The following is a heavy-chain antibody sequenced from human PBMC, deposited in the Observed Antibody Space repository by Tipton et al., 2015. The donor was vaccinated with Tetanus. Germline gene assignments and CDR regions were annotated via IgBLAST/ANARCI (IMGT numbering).Heavy chain of an antibody. Sequence: GLVKPSETLSLTCSVSGGSIDSSNYYWAWVRQPPGKGLEWLGYIYYSGSTNYNPSLKSRVTISVDTSKNQFSLKLSSVTAADTAVYYCARGTGDYWGQGTLVTVSS. CDR2: IYYSGST. V-gene: IGHV4-61*05. CDR3: ARGTGDY. J-gene: IGHJ4*02. CDR1: GGSIDSSNYY. D-gene: IGHD1-1*01.